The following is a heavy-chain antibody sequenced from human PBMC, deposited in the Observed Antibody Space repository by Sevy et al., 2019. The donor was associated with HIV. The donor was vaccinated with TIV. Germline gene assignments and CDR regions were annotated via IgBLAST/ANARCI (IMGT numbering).Heavy chain of an antibody. J-gene: IGHJ6*02. V-gene: IGHV4-39*01. CDR3: ARLVGSGWFYGMDV. Sequence: SETLSLTCTVSGGSINSSSYYWGWIRQPPGKGLEWIGSIYYSGSTYYNPSLKSRVTISVDTSKNQFSLKLSSVTAADTAVYYCARLVGSGWFYGMDVWGQGTTVTVSS. D-gene: IGHD6-19*01. CDR1: GGSINSSSYY. CDR2: IYYSGST.